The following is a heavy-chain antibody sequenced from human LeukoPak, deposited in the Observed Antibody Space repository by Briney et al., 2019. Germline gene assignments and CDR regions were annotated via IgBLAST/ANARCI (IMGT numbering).Heavy chain of an antibody. V-gene: IGHV1-2*02. D-gene: IGHD6-19*01. J-gene: IGHJ1*01. Sequence: ASVRVSCKASGYTFTGYYLHWVRQAPGQGVEWMGWIHPNSGDTNYAQKFQGRVTMTRDTSISTAYMELSSLRSDDTAVYYCARLAAVPGWGQGTLVTVSS. CDR3: ARLAAVPG. CDR2: IHPNSGDT. CDR1: GYTFTGYY.